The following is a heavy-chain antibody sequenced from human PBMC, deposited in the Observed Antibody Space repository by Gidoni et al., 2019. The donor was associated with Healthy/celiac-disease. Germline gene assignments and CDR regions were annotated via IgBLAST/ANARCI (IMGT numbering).Heavy chain of an antibody. CDR3: ARTLASMVRGVITDPYYYYYGMDV. CDR2: ISSSSSTI. CDR1: GFTFSSYS. D-gene: IGHD3-10*01. J-gene: IGHJ6*02. Sequence: EVQLVESGGGLVQPGGSLRLSCAASGFTFSSYSMNWVRKTPGKGLEWVSYISSSSSTIYYADSVKGRFTISRDNAKNSLYLQMNSLRDEDTAVYYCARTLASMVRGVITDPYYYYYGMDVWGQGTTVTVSS. V-gene: IGHV3-48*02.